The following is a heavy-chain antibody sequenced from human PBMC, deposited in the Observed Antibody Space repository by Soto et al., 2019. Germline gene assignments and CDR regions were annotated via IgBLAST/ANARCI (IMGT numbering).Heavy chain of an antibody. D-gene: IGHD2-15*01. CDR3: ARHAVGSTDYYYYGMAV. CDR2: IYYSGST. CDR1: GGSISSSSYY. Sequence: SETLSLTCTVSGGSISSSSYYWGWIRQPPGKGLEWIGSIYYSGSTYYNPSLKSRVTISVDTSKNQFSLKLSSVTAADTAVYYCARHAVGSTDYYYYGMAVWGQGTTVTVSS. V-gene: IGHV4-39*01. J-gene: IGHJ6*02.